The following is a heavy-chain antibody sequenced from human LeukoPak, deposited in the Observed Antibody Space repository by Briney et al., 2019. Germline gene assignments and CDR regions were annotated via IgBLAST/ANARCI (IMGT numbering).Heavy chain of an antibody. CDR3: AKTAKISYWYFDL. CDR1: GFTFSSYA. J-gene: IGHJ2*01. V-gene: IGHV3-30*04. Sequence: GGSLRLSCAASGFTFSSYAMHWVRQAPGKGLEWVAVISYDGSNKYYADSVKGRFTISRDNSKNTVYLQMSSLRAEDTALYYCAKTAKISYWYFDLWGRGTLVTVSS. CDR2: ISYDGSNK.